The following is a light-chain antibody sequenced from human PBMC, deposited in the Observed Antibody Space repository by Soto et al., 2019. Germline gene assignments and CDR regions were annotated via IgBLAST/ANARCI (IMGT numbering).Light chain of an antibody. J-gene: IGKJ5*01. V-gene: IGKV1-39*01. CDR1: QSVSSY. Sequence: DIQMTQSPSSLSASVWQTLTIMWRASQSVSSYLNWFQQKPGKAHNILIYAAYSLQSGVQSRFSGSGPGTDFTLTIRSTQPEDFATYYCKQTYSTLIPFGKGTRLEIK. CDR3: KQTYSTLIP. CDR2: AAY.